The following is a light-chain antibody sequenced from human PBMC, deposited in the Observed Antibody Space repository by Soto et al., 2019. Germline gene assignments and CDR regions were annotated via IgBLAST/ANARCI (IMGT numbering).Light chain of an antibody. V-gene: IGKV3-15*01. CDR3: QQYSKWRPH. CDR2: GAS. CDR1: QYISNN. Sequence: EIVMTQSPATLSVSPGERATLSCRASQYISNNLAWYQQKLGQAPRLLVYGASTRATGIPARFSGSGSGTEFTLTISGLQSEDFAVYYCQQYSKWRPHFGPGTTVDIK. J-gene: IGKJ3*01.